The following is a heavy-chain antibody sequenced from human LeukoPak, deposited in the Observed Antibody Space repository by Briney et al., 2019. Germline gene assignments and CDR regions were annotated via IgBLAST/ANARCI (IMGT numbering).Heavy chain of an antibody. D-gene: IGHD1-26*01. CDR2: FGPDHTES. Sequence: GASVKVSCRVPEYTLTELHMYWVRQAPGKGLEWMGGFGPDHTESIYAQKFQGRVTMTEDATTDTAYMELRNLKSDDTAVNFCAADRKIVGTTSAYIYWGQGTLVTVSS. CDR1: EYTLTELH. J-gene: IGHJ4*02. V-gene: IGHV1-24*01. CDR3: AADRKIVGTTSAYIY.